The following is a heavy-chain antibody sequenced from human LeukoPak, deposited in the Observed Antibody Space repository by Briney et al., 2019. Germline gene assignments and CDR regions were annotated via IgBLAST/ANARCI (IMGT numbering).Heavy chain of an antibody. V-gene: IGHV4-39*07. Sequence: SETLSLTCTVSGGSITSTSCFWGWIRQPPGKGLEWIASIYYSGSTYYNPSLKSRVTISVDTSKNQFSLKLSSVTAADTAVYYCARGHDSIRTFGEVIKSRTRWFDPWGQGTLVTVSS. CDR1: GGSITSTSCF. J-gene: IGHJ5*02. CDR3: ARGHDSIRTFGEVIKSRTRWFDP. CDR2: IYYSGST. D-gene: IGHD3-3*01.